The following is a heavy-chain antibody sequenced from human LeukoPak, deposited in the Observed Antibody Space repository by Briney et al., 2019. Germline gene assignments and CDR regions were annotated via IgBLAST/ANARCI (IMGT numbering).Heavy chain of an antibody. J-gene: IGHJ4*02. CDR1: GFTVSSNY. V-gene: IGHV3-53*05. CDR3: ARGRGYSSPHQVLGY. Sequence: GGSLRLSCAASGFTVSSNYMSWVRQAPGKGLEWVSVIYSGGSTYYADPVKGRFTISRDNSKNTLYLQMNSLRAEDTAVYYCARGRGYSSPHQVLGYWGQGTLVTVSS. D-gene: IGHD6-13*01. CDR2: IYSGGST.